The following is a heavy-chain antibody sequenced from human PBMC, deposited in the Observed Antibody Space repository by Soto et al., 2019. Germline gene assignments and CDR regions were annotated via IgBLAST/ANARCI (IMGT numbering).Heavy chain of an antibody. Sequence: GGSVKRSSVGLGCTLITYRINWVRQPPGKGLEWVSSISSSGDYRHYADSVKGRFTISRDNAKNPLFLQMNSLRAEDTAVYYCARDSINPQYGMDVWRQG. D-gene: IGHD4-4*01. CDR1: GCTLITYR. CDR3: ARDSINPQYGMDV. J-gene: IGHJ6*02. V-gene: IGHV3-21*01. CDR2: ISSSGDYR.